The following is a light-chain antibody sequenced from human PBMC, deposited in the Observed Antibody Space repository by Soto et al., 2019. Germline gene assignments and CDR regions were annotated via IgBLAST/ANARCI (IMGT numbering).Light chain of an antibody. CDR3: QHYDDLVT. V-gene: IGKV1-33*01. CDR1: QDIRNH. Sequence: DIQMTQSPSSLSASAGDRVIITCQASQDIRNHLNWYQQKPGKAPKLLIYDVSNFATGVPPKFSGGGSGTDFTLTISSLQPEDIATYYCQHYDDLVTFGGGTKVEIK. CDR2: DVS. J-gene: IGKJ4*01.